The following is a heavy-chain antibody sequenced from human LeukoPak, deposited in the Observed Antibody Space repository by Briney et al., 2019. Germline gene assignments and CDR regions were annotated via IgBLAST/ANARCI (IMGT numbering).Heavy chain of an antibody. J-gene: IGHJ4*02. V-gene: IGHV4-39*01. CDR3: AMKQRWLNPFDY. D-gene: IGHD5-24*01. Sequence: PSETLSLTCSVSGGSISSSSYYWGWIRQPPGEGLEWIGSIYYSGNTYYNPSLKSRATISVDTSKNQFSLKLNSVTAADTAVYYCAMKQRWLNPFDYWGQGTLVTVSS. CDR1: GGSISSSSYY. CDR2: IYYSGNT.